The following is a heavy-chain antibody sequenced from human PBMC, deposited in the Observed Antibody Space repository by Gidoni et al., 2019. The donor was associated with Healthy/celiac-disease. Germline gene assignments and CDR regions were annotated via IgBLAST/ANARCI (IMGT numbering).Heavy chain of an antibody. V-gene: IGHV3-11*05. Sequence: QVQLVESGGGLVKPGGSLRLSCAAPGFTFSYYYLRRIRPAPGKGMEWVSYISSSSSYTNYADSVKGRFTISRDNAKNSLYLQMNSLRAEDTAVYYCARDPPPDYGDYVGGYGMDVWGQGTTVTVSS. D-gene: IGHD4-17*01. CDR1: GFTFSYYY. J-gene: IGHJ6*02. CDR3: ARDPPPDYGDYVGGYGMDV. CDR2: ISSSSSYT.